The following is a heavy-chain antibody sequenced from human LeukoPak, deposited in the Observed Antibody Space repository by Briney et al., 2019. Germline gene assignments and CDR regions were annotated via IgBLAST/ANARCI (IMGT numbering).Heavy chain of an antibody. V-gene: IGHV3-9*03. J-gene: IGHJ3*02. Sequence: QAGGSLRLSFAASGFTFDDYAMHWVRQAPGKGLEWVSGISWNSGSIGYADSVKGRFTISRDNAKNSLYLQMNSLRAEDMALYYCAKAGGDYGDYHDAFDIWGQGTMVTVSS. D-gene: IGHD4-17*01. CDR2: ISWNSGSI. CDR3: AKAGGDYGDYHDAFDI. CDR1: GFTFDDYA.